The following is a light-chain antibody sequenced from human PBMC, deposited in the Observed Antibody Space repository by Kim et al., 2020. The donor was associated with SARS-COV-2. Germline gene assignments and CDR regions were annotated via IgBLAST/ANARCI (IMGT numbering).Light chain of an antibody. CDR1: QSVSSN. J-gene: IGKJ4*01. CDR3: QQYDKWPLT. CDR2: GAS. V-gene: IGKV3-15*01. Sequence: IVLTQSPATLSASPGEGVTLSCRASQSVSSNLAWYQQKPGQAPRLLIYGASNRATYIPARFSGSGTATEFTFTVSSLQSEDFAVYYCQQYDKWPLTFGGGTKVDIK.